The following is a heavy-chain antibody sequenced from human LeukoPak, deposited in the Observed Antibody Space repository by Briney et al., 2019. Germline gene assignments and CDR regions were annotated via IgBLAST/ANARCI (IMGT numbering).Heavy chain of an antibody. CDR3: ARQDGYENDY. CDR1: GGSISSYY. V-gene: IGHV4-59*08. J-gene: IGHJ4*02. CDR2: IYYSGST. Sequence: SETLSLTCTVSGGSISSYYWSWIRQPPGKGLEWIGYIYYSGSTNYNPSLKSRVTISVDTSKNQFSLKLSSVTAADTAVYYCARQDGYENDYWGQGTLVTVSS. D-gene: IGHD5-24*01.